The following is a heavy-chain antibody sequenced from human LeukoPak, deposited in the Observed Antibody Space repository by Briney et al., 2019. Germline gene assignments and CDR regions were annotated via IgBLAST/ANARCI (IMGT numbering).Heavy chain of an antibody. D-gene: IGHD2-2*01. CDR2: IYYSGST. CDR3: ARQSIGYCSSTSCYGSWFDP. V-gene: IGHV4-39*01. Sequence: SETLSLTCTVSGGSISSSSYYWGWIRQPPGKGLEWIGSIYYSGSTYYNPSLKSRVTISVDTSKNQFSLKLSSVTAADTAVYYCARQSIGYCSSTSCYGSWFDPWGQGTLVTVSS. CDR1: GGSISSSSYY. J-gene: IGHJ5*02.